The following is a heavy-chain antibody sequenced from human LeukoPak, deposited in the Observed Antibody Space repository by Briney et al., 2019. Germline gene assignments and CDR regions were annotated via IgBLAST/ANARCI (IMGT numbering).Heavy chain of an antibody. D-gene: IGHD2-2*01. Sequence: SETLSLTCTVSGDSITSSSYYWGWIRQPPGKGLEWIGNIYHSGSTNYNPSLKSRVTMSVDTSKNHFSLKLTSVTAADTAVYHCARAPQYPHYYFDYWGQGTLVTVSS. CDR1: GDSITSSSYY. CDR2: IYHSGST. CDR3: ARAPQYPHYYFDY. J-gene: IGHJ4*02. V-gene: IGHV4-39*07.